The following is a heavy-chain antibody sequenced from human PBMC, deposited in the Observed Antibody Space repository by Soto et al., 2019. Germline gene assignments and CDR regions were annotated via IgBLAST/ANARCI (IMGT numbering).Heavy chain of an antibody. CDR3: ARVGPTPEYQLLPASYYGMDV. CDR2: IIPIFGTA. D-gene: IGHD2-2*01. CDR1: GGTFSSYA. V-gene: IGHV1-69*12. J-gene: IGHJ6*02. Sequence: QVQLVQSGAEVKKPGSSVKVSCKASGGTFSSYAISWVRQAPGQGLEWMGGIIPIFGTANYAQKFQGRVTITADESTSTAYMELSSLRSEDTAVYYCARVGPTPEYQLLPASYYGMDVWGQGTTVTVSS.